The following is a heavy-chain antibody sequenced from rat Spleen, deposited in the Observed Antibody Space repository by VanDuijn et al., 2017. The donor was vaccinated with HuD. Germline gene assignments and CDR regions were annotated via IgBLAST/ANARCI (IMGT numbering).Heavy chain of an antibody. V-gene: IGHV5S23*01. CDR1: GFTFSSYD. CDR3: VRHGYTRYYFDY. CDR2: INPSGGAT. J-gene: IGHJ2*01. D-gene: IGHD1-9*01. Sequence: EVQLVESDGGLVQPGRSLKLSCAASGFTFSSYDMAWVRQAPTKGLEWVTSINPSGGATYYRDSVKGRFTVSRDNTKSTLYLQMDSLRSEDTASYYCVRHGYTRYYFDYWGQGVMVTVSS.